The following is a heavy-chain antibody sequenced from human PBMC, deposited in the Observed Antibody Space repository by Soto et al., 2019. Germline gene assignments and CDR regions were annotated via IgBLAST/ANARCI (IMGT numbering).Heavy chain of an antibody. Sequence: PGGSLRLSCAASGFTFSSYSMNWVRQAPGKGLEWVSSISSSSYIYYADSVKGRFTISRDNAKNSLYLQMNSLRAEDTAVYYCARGHYYDSPADAFDIWGQGTMVTVSS. CDR3: ARGHYYDSPADAFDI. CDR1: GFTFSSYS. J-gene: IGHJ3*02. CDR2: ISSSSYI. D-gene: IGHD3-22*01. V-gene: IGHV3-21*01.